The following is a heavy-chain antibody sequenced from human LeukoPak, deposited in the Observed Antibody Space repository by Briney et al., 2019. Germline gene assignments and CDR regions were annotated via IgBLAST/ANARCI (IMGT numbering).Heavy chain of an antibody. D-gene: IGHD2-2*01. V-gene: IGHV3-21*01. J-gene: IGHJ4*02. CDR2: ISSSSSYI. CDR3: ARWGSTSFSLFDY. Sequence: GGSLRLSCAASGFTFSSYSMNWVRQAPGKGLEWVSSISSSSSYIYYADSVKGRFTISRDNAKNSLYLQMNSLRAEDTAVYYCARWGSTSFSLFDYWGQGTLVTVSS. CDR1: GFTFSSYS.